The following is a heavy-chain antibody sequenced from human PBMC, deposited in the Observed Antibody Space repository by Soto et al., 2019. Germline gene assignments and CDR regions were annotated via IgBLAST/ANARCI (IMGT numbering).Heavy chain of an antibody. Sequence: EVQLVESGGGLVQTGGSLRLSCAASGFTFSSYWMSWVRQAPGRGLEWVANIKHDGSEKYYVDSVKGRFTISRDNGKNSVFLQMNSLRAEDTAVYYCAREDVLAGTYFGYWGQGTRVTVSS. V-gene: IGHV3-7*05. CDR1: GFTFSSYW. J-gene: IGHJ4*02. D-gene: IGHD6-19*01. CDR2: IKHDGSEK. CDR3: AREDVLAGTYFGY.